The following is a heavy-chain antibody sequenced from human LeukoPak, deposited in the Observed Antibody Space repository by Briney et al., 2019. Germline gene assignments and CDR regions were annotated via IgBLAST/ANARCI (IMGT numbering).Heavy chain of an antibody. CDR3: ARATPGGLHGYSFDY. V-gene: IGHV1-8*02. CDR1: GYTFKNYD. Sequence: VASVKVSCKASGYTFKNYDINWVRQATGQGLERMGWMNPNSGNTGFAQKFQDRVSMTRDTSINTAYMELTSLRSGDTAVYYCARATPGGLHGYSFDYWGQGTVVTVYS. D-gene: IGHD5-24*01. CDR2: MNPNSGNT. J-gene: IGHJ4*02.